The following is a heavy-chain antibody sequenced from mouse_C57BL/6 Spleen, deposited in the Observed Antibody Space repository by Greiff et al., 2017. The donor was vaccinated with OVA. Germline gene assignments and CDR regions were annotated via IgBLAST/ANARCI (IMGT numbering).Heavy chain of an antibody. CDR3: AREGDITTTYFDY. Sequence: QVQLQQPGAELVKPGASVKLSCKASGYTFTSYWMHWVKQRPGQGLEWIGMIHPNSGSTNYNEKFKSKATLTVDKSSSTAYMQLSSLTSEDSAVYDCAREGDITTTYFDYWGQGTTLTVSS. V-gene: IGHV1-64*01. CDR1: GYTFTSYW. J-gene: IGHJ2*01. CDR2: IHPNSGST. D-gene: IGHD2-12*01.